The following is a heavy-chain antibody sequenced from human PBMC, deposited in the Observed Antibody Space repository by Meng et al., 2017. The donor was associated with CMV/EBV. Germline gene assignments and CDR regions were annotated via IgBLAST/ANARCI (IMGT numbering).Heavy chain of an antibody. V-gene: IGHV3-49*04. D-gene: IGHD3-3*01. Sequence: GESLKISCAASGFTFSSYWMSWVRQAPGKGLEWVGFIRSQAYGGTTEYAASVKGRFTISRDDSKSIAYLQMNSLKTEDTAVYYCTRGGVDFWSGCWYFDLWGRGTLVTVSS. CDR1: GFTFSSYW. CDR2: IRSQAYGGTT. CDR3: TRGGVDFWSGCWYFDL. J-gene: IGHJ2*01.